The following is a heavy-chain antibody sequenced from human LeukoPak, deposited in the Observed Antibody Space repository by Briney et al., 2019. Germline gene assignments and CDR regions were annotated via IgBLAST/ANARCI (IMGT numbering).Heavy chain of an antibody. CDR3: AKDFRDGYNSGS. CDR1: GFTFGDYA. V-gene: IGHV3-11*04. J-gene: IGHJ5*02. CDR2: ISTSGSPI. D-gene: IGHD5-24*01. Sequence: GGSLRLSCTASGFTFGDYAMSWVRQAPGKGLEWVSYISTSGSPIYCADSVKGRFTISRDNAKNSLYLQMNSLRAEDTAVYYCAKDFRDGYNSGSWGQGTLVTVSS.